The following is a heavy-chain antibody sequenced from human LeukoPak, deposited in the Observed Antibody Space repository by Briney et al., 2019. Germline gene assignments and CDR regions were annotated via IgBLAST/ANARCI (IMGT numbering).Heavy chain of an antibody. D-gene: IGHD3-10*01. J-gene: IGHJ4*02. CDR3: ARDPITMVRGVIPHSDY. CDR1: GGSISSGDYY. CDR2: IYYSGST. Sequence: SQTLSLTCTVSGGSISSGDYYWSWIRQPPGKGLEWIGCIYYSGSTYYNPSLKSRVTISVDTSKNQFSLKLSSVTAADTAVYYCARDPITMVRGVIPHSDYWGQGTLVTVSS. V-gene: IGHV4-30-4*08.